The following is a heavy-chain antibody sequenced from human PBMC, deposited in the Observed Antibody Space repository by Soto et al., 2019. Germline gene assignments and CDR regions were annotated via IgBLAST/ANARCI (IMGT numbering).Heavy chain of an antibody. CDR2: IWYDGSNK. CDR3: ARDVGYRSGWYFSKGDYYYYYGMDV. CDR1: GFTFSSYG. J-gene: IGHJ6*02. D-gene: IGHD6-19*01. Sequence: QVQLVESGGGVVQPGRSLRLSCAASGFTFSSYGMHWVRQAPGKGLEWVAVIWYDGSNKYYADSVKCRFTISRDNSKNTLYLQMNSLRADDTAVYYCARDVGYRSGWYFSKGDYYYYYGMDVWGQGTTVTVSS. V-gene: IGHV3-33*01.